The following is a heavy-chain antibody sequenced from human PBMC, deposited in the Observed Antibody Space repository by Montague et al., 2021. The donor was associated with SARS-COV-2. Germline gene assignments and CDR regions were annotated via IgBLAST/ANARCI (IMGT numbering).Heavy chain of an antibody. CDR1: AGAIRDTDYF. CDR3: ARHRDNLGSLNWFAP. J-gene: IGHJ5*02. D-gene: IGHD3-16*01. CDR2: IYYSGTT. V-gene: IGHV4-39*01. Sequence: SETLSLTCTVSAGAIRDTDYFWGWIRQPPEKGLEWIGSIYYSGTTYHNPSLKSRVTISVDTSKNQFSLKLSSVTAADTAVYFCARHRDNLGSLNWFAPWGQGTLVTVSS.